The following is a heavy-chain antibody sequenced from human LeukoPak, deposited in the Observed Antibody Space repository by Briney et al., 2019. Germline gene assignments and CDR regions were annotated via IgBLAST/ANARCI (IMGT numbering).Heavy chain of an antibody. J-gene: IGHJ5*02. D-gene: IGHD3-3*01. Sequence: SETLSLTCAVYGGSFSGYYWIWIRQPPGKGLEWIGEIHYSGSTNYNPSLKSRVTISVDTSKNQFSLKLSSVTAADTAVYYCARHEPYYDFWSGYENWFDPWGQGTLVTVSS. V-gene: IGHV4-34*01. CDR2: IHYSGST. CDR3: ARHEPYYDFWSGYENWFDP. CDR1: GGSFSGYY.